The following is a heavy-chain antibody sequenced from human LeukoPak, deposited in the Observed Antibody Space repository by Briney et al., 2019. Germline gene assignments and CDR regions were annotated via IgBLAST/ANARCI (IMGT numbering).Heavy chain of an antibody. CDR2: TYYRSKWYN. J-gene: IGHJ6*02. CDR1: GGSVSSNSAA. CDR3: ARHPVSYDILTGYYFPIYYYGMDV. Sequence: SQTLSLTCAISGGSVSSNSAAWNWIRQSPSRGLEWLGRTYYRSKWYNDYAVSVKSRITINPDTSKNQFSLQLNSVTPEDTAVYYCARHPVSYDILTGYYFPIYYYGMDVWGQGTTVTVSS. V-gene: IGHV6-1*01. D-gene: IGHD3-9*01.